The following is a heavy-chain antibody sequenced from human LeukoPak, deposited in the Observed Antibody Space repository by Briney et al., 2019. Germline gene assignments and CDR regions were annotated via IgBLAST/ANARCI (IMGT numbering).Heavy chain of an antibody. D-gene: IGHD6-19*01. J-gene: IGHJ4*02. Sequence: ASVKVSCKASGYTFSGYYMHWVRQAPGQGLEWMGWINPNSGGTNYAQKFQGRVTMTRDTSISTAYMEMRGLRSDDTAVYYCARLGYSSGSDYWGQGTLVTVSS. V-gene: IGHV1-2*02. CDR1: GYTFSGYY. CDR3: ARLGYSSGSDY. CDR2: INPNSGGT.